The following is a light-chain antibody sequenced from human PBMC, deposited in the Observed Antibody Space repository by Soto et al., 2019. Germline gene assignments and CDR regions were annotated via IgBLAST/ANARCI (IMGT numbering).Light chain of an antibody. V-gene: IGKV1-12*01. CDR3: QPANSCPLP. J-gene: IGKJ4*01. CDR1: PVISSW. Sequence: DIQMIQSPSSVSAAVGDRVTITCRASPVISSWLAWYQQRPGKAPKLLIYAASSSQSGVPSRFSGSGSGTDVTLTISSLQPEDFATYLCQPANSCPLPFGGGPKVEI. CDR2: AAS.